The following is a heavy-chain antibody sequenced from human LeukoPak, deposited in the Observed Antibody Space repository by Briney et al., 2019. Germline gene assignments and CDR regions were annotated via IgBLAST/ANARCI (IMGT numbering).Heavy chain of an antibody. D-gene: IGHD3-10*01. CDR3: TKWSGFGDD. CDR1: GFTFSGYA. J-gene: IGHJ4*02. Sequence: PEGSLRLSCAASGFTFSGYAMSWVRQAPGKGLEWVSGISGSGDSTFYADSVKGRFTISRDNSRNTLYLQMSSLRPEDTAVYYCTKWSGFGDDWGQGTLVTVSS. CDR2: ISGSGDST. V-gene: IGHV3-23*01.